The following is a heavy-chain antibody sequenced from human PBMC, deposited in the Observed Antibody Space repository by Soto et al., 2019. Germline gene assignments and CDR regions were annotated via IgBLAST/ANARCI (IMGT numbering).Heavy chain of an antibody. CDR1: GFTFSGFG. CDR3: ARGRGGSYGGNSAHYDV. D-gene: IGHD4-17*01. Sequence: QVHLVESGGGVVQPGTSLRLSCEASGFTFSGFGMHWVRQTPGKGLEWVAVIWYDGSKEYFADCVKGRFTISRDNSKIALYLQMNSLRAEDSAIYYCARGRGGSYGGNSAHYDVWGQGTLVTVSS. CDR2: IWYDGSKE. J-gene: IGHJ3*01. V-gene: IGHV3-33*01.